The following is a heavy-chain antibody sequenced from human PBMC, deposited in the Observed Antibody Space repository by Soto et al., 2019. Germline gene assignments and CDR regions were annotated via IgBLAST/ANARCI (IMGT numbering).Heavy chain of an antibody. CDR3: AREEPSGNYDQ. V-gene: IGHV3-64*04. D-gene: IGHD1-26*01. CDR1: GFTFSNYA. J-gene: IGHJ5*02. Sequence: GGSLRLSCSASGFTFSNYAMHWVRQAPGKGLEYVSAIVRNGGSTYYADSVKGRFTISRDNSKNTLYLQMNSLRAEDTAVYYCAREEPSGNYDQWGQGTLVTVSS. CDR2: IVRNGGST.